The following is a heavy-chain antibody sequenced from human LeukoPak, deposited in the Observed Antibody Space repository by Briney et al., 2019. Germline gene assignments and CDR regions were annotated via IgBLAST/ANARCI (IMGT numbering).Heavy chain of an antibody. V-gene: IGHV4-38-2*02. CDR2: IYHSGST. Sequence: SETLSLTCTVSGYSISSGYYWGWIRQPPGKGLEWIGSIYHSGSTYYNPSLKSRVTISVDTSKNQFSLRLTSVTAADTALYYCARSNWYEYFDNWGQGTLVTVSS. CDR1: GYSISSGYY. J-gene: IGHJ4*02. D-gene: IGHD1-20*01. CDR3: ARSNWYEYFDN.